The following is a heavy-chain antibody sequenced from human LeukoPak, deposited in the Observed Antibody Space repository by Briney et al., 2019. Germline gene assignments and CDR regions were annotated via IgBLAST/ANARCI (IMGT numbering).Heavy chain of an antibody. CDR2: LRGDGET. CDR1: GFSFKNYA. D-gene: IGHD6-6*01. J-gene: IGHJ6*03. CDR3: MRVRYSSSSHYMDV. Sequence: GGSLRLSCAASGFSFKNYAMSWVRQAPARGPEWVSSLRGDGETFYADSVKGRFTLSRDDSRNTVYLQLNNLRVEDTAVYYCMRVRYSSSSHYMDVWGKGTTVTVSS. V-gene: IGHV3-23*01.